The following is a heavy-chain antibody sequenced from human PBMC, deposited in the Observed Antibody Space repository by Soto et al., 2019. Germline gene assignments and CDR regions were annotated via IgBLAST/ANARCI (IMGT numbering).Heavy chain of an antibody. Sequence: QAGGSLRLSCAASGFTFSSYWMRWVRQAPGKGLEWVANINQDGGARYYVDSVKGRFTISRDNAKNSLYLQMNSLRAEDTAVYYCAKDDHWALDYWGQGTLVTVSS. D-gene: IGHD7-27*01. J-gene: IGHJ4*02. CDR1: GFTFSSYW. V-gene: IGHV3-7*01. CDR2: INQDGGAR. CDR3: AKDDHWALDY.